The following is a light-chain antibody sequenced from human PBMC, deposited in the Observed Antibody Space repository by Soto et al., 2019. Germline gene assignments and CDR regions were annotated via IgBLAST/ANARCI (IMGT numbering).Light chain of an antibody. CDR1: SSDVGGYNY. J-gene: IGLJ2*01. Sequence: QSVLTQPASVSGSLGQSITISCTGTSSDVGGYNYVSWYQQHPGKDPKVVIFEVTKRPLGVSSRFSGSKSGNTASLTVSGLQAEDEGDYYCSSYTSSSTVLFGGGTQLTVL. V-gene: IGLV2-14*01. CDR2: EVT. CDR3: SSYTSSSTVL.